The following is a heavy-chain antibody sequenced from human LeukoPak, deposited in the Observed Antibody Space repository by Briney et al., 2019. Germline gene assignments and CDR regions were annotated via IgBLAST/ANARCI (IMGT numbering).Heavy chain of an antibody. CDR2: ISAYNGNT. CDR3: TRTTFLGSTYFQH. D-gene: IGHD1-1*01. Sequence: ALVKVSCKASGYAFNTYGISWVRQAPGQGLEWEGFISAYNGNTHYAQMLQGRVTMTTDTSTNTAYMELRSLRPGDTAVYYCTRTTFLGSTYFQHWGQGTLVTVSS. J-gene: IGHJ1*01. V-gene: IGHV1-18*04. CDR1: GYAFNTYG.